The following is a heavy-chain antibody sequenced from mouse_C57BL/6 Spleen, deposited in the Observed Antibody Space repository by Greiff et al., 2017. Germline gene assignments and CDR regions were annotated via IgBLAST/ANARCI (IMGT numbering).Heavy chain of an antibody. V-gene: IGHV1-80*01. Sequence: LKQSGASVKISCKASGYAFSSYWMNWVKQRPGKGLEWIGQIYPGDGDTNYNGKFKGKATLTADKSSSTAYMQLSSLTSEDSAVYFCARLYYYGSSYYFDYWGQGTTLTVSS. CDR1: GYAFSSYW. CDR2: IYPGDGDT. CDR3: ARLYYYGSSYYFDY. D-gene: IGHD1-1*01. J-gene: IGHJ2*01.